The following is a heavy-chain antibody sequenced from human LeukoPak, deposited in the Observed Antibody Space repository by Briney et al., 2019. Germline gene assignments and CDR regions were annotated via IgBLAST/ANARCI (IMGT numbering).Heavy chain of an antibody. CDR2: INPNSGGA. D-gene: IGHD4-17*01. CDR1: GYTFTGYY. CDR3: ASRGMTTVTFHFDY. V-gene: IGHV1-2*02. Sequence: GASVKVSCKASGYTFTGYYMHWVRQAPGQGLEWMGWINPNSGGANYAQKFQGRVTMTRDTSISTAYMELSRLRSDDTAVYYCASRGMTTVTFHFDYWGQGTLVTVSS. J-gene: IGHJ4*02.